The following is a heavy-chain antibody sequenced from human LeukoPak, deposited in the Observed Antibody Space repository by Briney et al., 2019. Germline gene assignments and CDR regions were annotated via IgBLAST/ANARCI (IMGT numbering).Heavy chain of an antibody. D-gene: IGHD2-21*02. CDR2: IYHSGTT. J-gene: IGHJ4*02. Sequence: SETLSLTCAVSGYSISSGYYWGWIRQPPGKGLEWIGSIYHSGTTYYNPSLKSRVTISVDTPKNQFSLKLSSVTAADTAVYYCARVRGDLSIDYWGQGNLVTVSS. CDR1: GYSISSGYY. V-gene: IGHV4-38-2*01. CDR3: ARVRGDLSIDY.